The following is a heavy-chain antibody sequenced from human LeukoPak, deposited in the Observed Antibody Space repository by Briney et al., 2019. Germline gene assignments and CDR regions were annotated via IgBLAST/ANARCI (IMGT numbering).Heavy chain of an antibody. Sequence: GGSLRLSCAASGFTFSSFVMSWVRQAPGKGLEWVSSISGSGVYKYYTDSVKGRFTISRDNSKNTLYVQMNSLRAEDTAVYYCAKVSCTGGACSSFDYWGQGTLATVSS. D-gene: IGHD2-8*02. J-gene: IGHJ4*02. CDR1: GFTFSSFV. CDR2: ISGSGVYK. CDR3: AKVSCTGGACSSFDY. V-gene: IGHV3-23*01.